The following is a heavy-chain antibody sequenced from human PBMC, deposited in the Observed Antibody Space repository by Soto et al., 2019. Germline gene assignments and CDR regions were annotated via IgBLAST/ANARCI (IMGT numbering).Heavy chain of an antibody. D-gene: IGHD3-10*01. CDR1: GGSISSGGYY. V-gene: IGHV4-31*02. Sequence: PSETLSLTCTVSGGSISSGGYYWSWIRQHPGKGLEWIGYIYYSGSTYYNPSLKSRVTISVDTSKNQFSLKLSSVTAADTAVYYCERGGQLWFGENWGQGTLVTVSS. CDR2: IYYSGST. CDR3: ERGGQLWFGEN. J-gene: IGHJ4*02.